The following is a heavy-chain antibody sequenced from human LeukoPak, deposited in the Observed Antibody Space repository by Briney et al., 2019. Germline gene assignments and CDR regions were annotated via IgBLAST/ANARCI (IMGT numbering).Heavy chain of an antibody. Sequence: ASVKVSCKASGYTFASYVINWVRQAPGQGLEWMGWINPNSGGTNYAQKFQGRVTMTRDTSISTAYMELSRLRSDDTAVYGSGRGDRVDYWGQGTLVTVSS. CDR3: GRGDRVDY. CDR1: GYTFASYV. D-gene: IGHD1-14*01. CDR2: INPNSGGT. J-gene: IGHJ4*02. V-gene: IGHV1-2*02.